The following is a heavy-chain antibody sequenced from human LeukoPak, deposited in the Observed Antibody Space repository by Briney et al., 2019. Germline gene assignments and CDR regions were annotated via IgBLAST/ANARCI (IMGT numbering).Heavy chain of an antibody. Sequence: HPGGSLRLSCAASGFTFSSYEMNWVRQAPGKGLEWVSYISSSGSTIYYADSVKGRFTISRDNAKNSLFLQMNSLRAEDTAVYYCAELGITMIGGVWGKGTTVTISS. CDR2: ISSSGSTI. D-gene: IGHD3-10*02. J-gene: IGHJ6*04. CDR1: GFTFSSYE. CDR3: AELGITMIGGV. V-gene: IGHV3-48*03.